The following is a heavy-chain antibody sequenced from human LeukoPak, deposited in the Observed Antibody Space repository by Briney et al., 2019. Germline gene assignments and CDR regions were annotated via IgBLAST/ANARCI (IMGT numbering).Heavy chain of an antibody. D-gene: IGHD6-19*01. CDR2: IIPIFGTA. CDR3: ARFGRGSGWSFDY. Sequence: GASVKVSCKASGGTFSSYAISWVRQAPGQGLEWMGGIIPIFGTANYAQKFQGRVTITADESTSTAYMELCSLRSEDTAVYYCARFGRGSGWSFDYWGQGTLVTVSS. J-gene: IGHJ4*02. CDR1: GGTFSSYA. V-gene: IGHV1-69*01.